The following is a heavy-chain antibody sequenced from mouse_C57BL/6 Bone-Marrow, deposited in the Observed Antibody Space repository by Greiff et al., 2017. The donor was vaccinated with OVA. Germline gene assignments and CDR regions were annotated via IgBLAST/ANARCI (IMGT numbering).Heavy chain of an antibody. D-gene: IGHD1-1*01. Sequence: QVQLKQPGAELVKPGASVKMSCKASGYTFTSYWITWVKQRPGQGLEWIGDIYPGSGSTNYNEKFKSKATLTVDTSSSTAYMQLSSLTSEDSAVYYCARPPYYYGSSGYWGQGTTLTVSS. CDR3: ARPPYYYGSSGY. CDR1: GYTFTSYW. CDR2: IYPGSGST. J-gene: IGHJ2*01. V-gene: IGHV1-55*01.